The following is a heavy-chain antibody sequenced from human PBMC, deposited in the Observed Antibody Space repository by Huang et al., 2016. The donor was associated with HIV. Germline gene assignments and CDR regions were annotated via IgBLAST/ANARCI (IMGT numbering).Heavy chain of an antibody. CDR2: IVVGSGNT. J-gene: IGHJ6*02. V-gene: IGHV1-58*01. CDR3: ATRGGSWYLYYYYYVMDV. Sequence: VQWVRQARGQRLEWIGWIVVGSGNTNYAQKFQQRVTITRDVSTSTAYMELSSLKSEDTAVYYCATRGGSWYLYYYYYVMDVWGQGTPVTVSS. D-gene: IGHD6-13*01.